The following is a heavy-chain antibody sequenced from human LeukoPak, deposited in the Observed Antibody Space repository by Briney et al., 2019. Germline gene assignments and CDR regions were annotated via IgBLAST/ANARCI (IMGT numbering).Heavy chain of an antibody. V-gene: IGHV4-59*08. CDR2: VYYSGST. Sequence: SETLSFTCTVSGGSISSYYWSWIRQPPGKGLEWIGYVYYSGSTNYNASLKSRVTISVDTSKNQFSLKLNSVTAADTAVYYCARHGCSSGGCPFQHWGQGTQVTVSS. CDR3: ARHGCSSGGCPFQH. J-gene: IGHJ1*01. CDR1: GGSISSYY. D-gene: IGHD2-15*01.